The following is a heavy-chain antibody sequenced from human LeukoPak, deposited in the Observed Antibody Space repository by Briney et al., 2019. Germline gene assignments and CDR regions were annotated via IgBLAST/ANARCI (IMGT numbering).Heavy chain of an antibody. CDR3: AKGRGYCSSTSCYTVDYYYYYMDV. J-gene: IGHJ6*03. CDR1: GFTFSSYA. CDR2: ISGSGGST. D-gene: IGHD2-2*02. V-gene: IGHV3-23*01. Sequence: PGGSLRLSCAASGFTFSSYAMSWVRQAPGKGLEWVSAISGSGGSTYYADSVKGRFTISRDNSKNTLYLQMNSLRAEDTAVYYCAKGRGYCSSTSCYTVDYYYYYMDVWGKGTTVTVSS.